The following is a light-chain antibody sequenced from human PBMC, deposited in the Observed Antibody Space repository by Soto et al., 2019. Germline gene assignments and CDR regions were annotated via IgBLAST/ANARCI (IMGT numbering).Light chain of an antibody. J-gene: IGKJ4*01. Sequence: DIQMTQSPSTLSASVGDRVTITCRASQSISTWFAWYQQKPGKAPKHLIYKASSLEGGVPSRFSGSGAGTEFNITISSLQSDDFATYDCQQFDSYRFTFGGGTTVEIK. CDR3: QQFDSYRFT. CDR2: KAS. CDR1: QSISTW. V-gene: IGKV1-5*03.